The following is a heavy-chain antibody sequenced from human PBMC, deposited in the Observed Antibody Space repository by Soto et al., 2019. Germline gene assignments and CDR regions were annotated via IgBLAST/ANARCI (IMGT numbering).Heavy chain of an antibody. D-gene: IGHD4-4*01. V-gene: IGHV4-30-2*01. Sequence: SETLSLTCAVSGGSISSGGYSWSWIRQPPGKGLEWIGYIYHSGSTYYNPSLKSRVTISVDRSKNQFSLKLCSVTAADTAVYYCARGMTTVTTIDYWGQGTLVTVS. CDR3: ARGMTTVTTIDY. CDR1: GGSISSGGYS. J-gene: IGHJ4*02. CDR2: IYHSGST.